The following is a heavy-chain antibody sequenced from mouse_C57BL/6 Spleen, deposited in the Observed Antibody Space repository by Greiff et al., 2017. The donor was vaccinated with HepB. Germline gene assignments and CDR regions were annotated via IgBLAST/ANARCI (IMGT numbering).Heavy chain of an antibody. D-gene: IGHD2-10*01. V-gene: IGHV1-15*01. CDR3: TRRDLLMGY. Sequence: VQLKQSGAELVRPGASVTLSCKASGYTFTDYEMHWVKQTPVHGLEWIGAIDPETGGTAYNQKFKGKAILTADKSSSTAYMELRSLTSEDSAVYYCTRRDLLMGYWGQGTTLTVSS. CDR2: IDPETGGT. CDR1: GYTFTDYE. J-gene: IGHJ2*01.